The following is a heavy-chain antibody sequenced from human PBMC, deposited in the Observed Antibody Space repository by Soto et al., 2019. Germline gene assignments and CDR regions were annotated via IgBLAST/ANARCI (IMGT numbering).Heavy chain of an antibody. CDR2: IYYSGST. CDR1: VGSISSRSYP. Sequence: SETRSKTYTVSVGSISSRSYPWCWLRQPPGKGLEWIGSIYYSGSTYYNPSLKSRVTISVDTSKNQFSLKLSSVTAADTAVYYCASPKIAFYNWFDPWGQGTRVTVS. J-gene: IGHJ5*02. V-gene: IGHV4-39*01. D-gene: IGHD3-3*02. CDR3: ASPKIAFYNWFDP.